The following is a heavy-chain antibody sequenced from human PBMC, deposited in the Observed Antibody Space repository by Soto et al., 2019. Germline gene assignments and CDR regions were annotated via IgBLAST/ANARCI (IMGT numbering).Heavy chain of an antibody. V-gene: IGHV4-59*01. CDR1: GGSISSYY. J-gene: IGHJ4*02. D-gene: IGHD1-7*01. CDR3: ERDPGIIGTTAYFDY. Sequence: SETLSLTCTVAGGSISSYYWNWIRQSPGNKLEWIGYIYHSGSTNYNPSLKSRVTISIDTSKNQFSLKVTSVTAADTAVYYCERDPGIIGTTAYFDYWGQGTLVTVSS. CDR2: IYHSGST.